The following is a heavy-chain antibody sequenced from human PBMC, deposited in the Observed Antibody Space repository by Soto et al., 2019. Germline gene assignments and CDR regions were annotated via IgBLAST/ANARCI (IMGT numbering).Heavy chain of an antibody. D-gene: IGHD1-7*01. CDR3: AKGIASGTTTIY. CDR1: GFTFSSYG. CDR2: ISYDGSNK. V-gene: IGHV3-30*18. J-gene: IGHJ4*02. Sequence: QVQLVESGGGVVQPGRSLRLSCAASGFTFSSYGMHWVRQAPGKGLEWVAVISYDGSNKYYADSVKGRFTISRDKSKNTLYLQMNSMRAEDTAGYYCAKGIASGTTTIYWGQGTLVTVSS.